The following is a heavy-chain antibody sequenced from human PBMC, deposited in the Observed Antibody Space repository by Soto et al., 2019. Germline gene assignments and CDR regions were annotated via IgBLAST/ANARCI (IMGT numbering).Heavy chain of an antibody. CDR1: GISFINHY. D-gene: IGHD6-19*01. CDR2: INPSGGST. Sequence: ASVKVSCKASGISFINHYVHWVRQAPGQGPEWMGIINPSGGSTNYAQKFQDRVTMTRDTSANTVYMELSSLTSEDTAVYFCARGSVAGRRFDYWGQGTLVTVSS. J-gene: IGHJ4*02. V-gene: IGHV1-46*01. CDR3: ARGSVAGRRFDY.